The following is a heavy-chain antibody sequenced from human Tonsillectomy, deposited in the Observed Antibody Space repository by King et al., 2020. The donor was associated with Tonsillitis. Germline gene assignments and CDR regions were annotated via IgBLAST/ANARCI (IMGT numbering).Heavy chain of an antibody. V-gene: IGHV4-30-4*01. D-gene: IGHD3-10*01. J-gene: IGHJ4*02. CDR2: IYDSGST. CDR1: GGSISSGDSY. CDR3: ASNSNRYRFGSGTYYPLHS. Sequence: VQLQESGPGLVKPSQSLALTCSVSGGSISSGDSYWSWIRQPPGKGLEWIGYIYDSGSTHYNPSLKSRVTISVDTSKNQFSLNLSSVTAADTAVYFFASNSNRYRFGSGTYYPLHSWGQGTLVTVSS.